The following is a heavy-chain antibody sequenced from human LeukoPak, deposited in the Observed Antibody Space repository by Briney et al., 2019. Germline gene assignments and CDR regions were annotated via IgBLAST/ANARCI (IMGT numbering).Heavy chain of an antibody. D-gene: IGHD5-12*01. CDR1: GGSFSGYY. J-gene: IGHJ5*02. CDR2: INHSGST. CDR3: ARGPGGLRDQAWGADNNWFDP. Sequence: SETLSLTCAVSGGSFSGYYWSWIRQPPGKGLEWIGEINHSGSTNYNPSLKSRVTISVDTSKNQFSLKLSSVTAADTAVYYCARGPGGLRDQAWGADNNWFDPWGQGTLVTVSS. V-gene: IGHV4-34*01.